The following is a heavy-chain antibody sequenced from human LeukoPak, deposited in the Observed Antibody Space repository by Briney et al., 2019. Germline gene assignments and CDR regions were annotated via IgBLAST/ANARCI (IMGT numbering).Heavy chain of an antibody. D-gene: IGHD3-10*01. CDR1: GGSISSHY. J-gene: IGHJ4*02. V-gene: IGHV4-59*11. CDR2: IYYSGST. Sequence: PSETLSLTCTVSGGSISSHYWSWIRQPPGKGLEWLGYIYYSGSTNYNPSLKSRVTISVDTSKNQFSLKLSSVTAADTAVYYCARAHYYGSGSYPFDYWGQGTLVTVSS. CDR3: ARAHYYGSGSYPFDY.